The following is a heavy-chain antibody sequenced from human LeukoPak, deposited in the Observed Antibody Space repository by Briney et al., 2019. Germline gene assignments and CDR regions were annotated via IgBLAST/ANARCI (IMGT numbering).Heavy chain of an antibody. J-gene: IGHJ4*02. D-gene: IGHD3-22*01. V-gene: IGHV1-69*04. Sequence: SVKVSCKASGGTFSGYAISWVRQAPGQGLEWMGRIIPILGIANYAQKFQGRVTITADKSTSTAYMELSSLRSEDTAVYYCARNYYDSSGYYYTYYFDYWGQGTLVTVSS. CDR1: GGTFSGYA. CDR2: IIPILGIA. CDR3: ARNYYDSSGYYYTYYFDY.